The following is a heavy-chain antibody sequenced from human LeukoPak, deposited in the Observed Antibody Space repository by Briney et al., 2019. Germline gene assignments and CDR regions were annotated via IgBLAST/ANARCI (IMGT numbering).Heavy chain of an antibody. CDR1: GGTFSSYA. Sequence: ASVKVSCKASGGTFSSYAISWVRQAPGQGLEWMGGIIPIFGTANYAQKFQGRVTITADKSTSTAYMELSSLRSEDTAVYYCARPTIAAAGFDYWGQGTLVTVSS. CDR2: IIPIFGTA. D-gene: IGHD6-13*01. J-gene: IGHJ4*02. CDR3: ARPTIAAAGFDY. V-gene: IGHV1-69*06.